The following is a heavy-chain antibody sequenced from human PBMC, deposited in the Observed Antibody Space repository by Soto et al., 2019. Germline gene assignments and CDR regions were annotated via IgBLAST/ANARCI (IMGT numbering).Heavy chain of an antibody. V-gene: IGHV1-2*04. D-gene: IGHD3-9*01. Sequence: ASVKVSCKXSGYTFTGYYMHWVRQAPGQGLEWMGWINPNSGGTNYAQKFQGWVTMTRDTSISTAYMELSRLRSDDTAVYYCARGGAYYDILTGYSRSPFDYWGQGTLVTVSS. J-gene: IGHJ4*02. CDR2: INPNSGGT. CDR3: ARGGAYYDILTGYSRSPFDY. CDR1: GYTFTGYY.